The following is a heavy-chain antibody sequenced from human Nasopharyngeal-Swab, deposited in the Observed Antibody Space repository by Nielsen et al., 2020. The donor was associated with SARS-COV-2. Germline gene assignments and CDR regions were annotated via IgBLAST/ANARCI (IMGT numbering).Heavy chain of an antibody. CDR3: ARDKWLLTH. Sequence: SETLSLTCTVSGGSISSYYWSWIRQPPGKGLEWIGYIFYSGSTNYNPSLKSRVTISVHTSKNQFSLRLSSVTAADTAVYYCARDKWLLTHWGQETLVTVSS. V-gene: IGHV4-59*13. J-gene: IGHJ4*02. D-gene: IGHD3-22*01. CDR1: GGSISSYY. CDR2: IFYSGST.